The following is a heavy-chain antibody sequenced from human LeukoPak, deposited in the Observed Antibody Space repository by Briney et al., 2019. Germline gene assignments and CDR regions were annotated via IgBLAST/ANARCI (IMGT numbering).Heavy chain of an antibody. Sequence: ASVKVSCKASGYTFTSYGISWVRQAPGQGLEWMGWISAYNGNTNYAQKLQGRVTMTRDTSTSTVYMELSSLRSEDTAVYYCATRIAAYKFDPWGQGTLVTVSS. CDR3: ATRIAAYKFDP. D-gene: IGHD6-13*01. CDR1: GYTFTSYG. CDR2: ISAYNGNT. J-gene: IGHJ5*02. V-gene: IGHV1-18*01.